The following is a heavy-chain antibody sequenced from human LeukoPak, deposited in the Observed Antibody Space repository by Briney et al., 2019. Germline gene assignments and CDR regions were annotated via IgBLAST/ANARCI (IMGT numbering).Heavy chain of an antibody. J-gene: IGHJ4*02. CDR3: STGGGAHDY. V-gene: IGHV3-15*01. CDR2: IRSRSAGGTT. CDR1: GLTFNNAW. Sequence: GGSLRLSCAASGLTFNNAWMSWVRQAPGQGLEWVGRIRSRSAGGTTDYGAPVKGRFTISRDDPKNTLYLQMNSLKTEDTAVYYCSTGGGAHDYWGQGTLVTVSS. D-gene: IGHD2-21*01.